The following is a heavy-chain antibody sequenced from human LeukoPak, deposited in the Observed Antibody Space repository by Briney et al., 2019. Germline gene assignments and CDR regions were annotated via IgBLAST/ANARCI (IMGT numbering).Heavy chain of an antibody. CDR1: DGSLSTYS. Sequence: PSGTLSLTCTVSDGSLSTYSSSWIWEPPGKGLKWIGYVLYSGSTNYNTSLKSRVTISVNTSNNQFCLKLSSETAADTGVYYCARERGNAVLFDYWGQGTLVTVSS. CDR3: ARERGNAVLFDY. CDR2: VLYSGST. D-gene: IGHD1-1*01. V-gene: IGHV4-59*01. J-gene: IGHJ4*02.